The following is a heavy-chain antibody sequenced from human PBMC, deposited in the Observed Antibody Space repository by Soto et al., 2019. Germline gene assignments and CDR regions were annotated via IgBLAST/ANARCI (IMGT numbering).Heavy chain of an antibody. CDR2: ISGSGGST. J-gene: IGHJ6*02. CDR3: AKDQGANYPTTYYYYYYGMDV. V-gene: IGHV3-23*01. Sequence: PGGSLRLSCAASGFTFSSYAMSWVRQAPGKGLEWVSAISGSGGSTYYAGSVKGRFTISRDNSKNTLYLQMNSLRAEDTAVYYCAKDQGANYPTTYYYYYYGMDVWGQGTTVTVSS. D-gene: IGHD4-4*01. CDR1: GFTFSSYA.